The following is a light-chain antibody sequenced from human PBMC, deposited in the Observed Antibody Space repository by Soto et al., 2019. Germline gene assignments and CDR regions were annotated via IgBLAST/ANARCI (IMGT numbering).Light chain of an antibody. J-gene: IGKJ2*01. CDR2: AAS. CDR1: QSISSY. V-gene: IGKV1-39*01. CDR3: QQSYSAPHT. Sequence: DIQTTQSPRSLSASLGDRVTITCRTSQSISSYLNWYRQKPGKAPRLLIYAASNLQSGVPSRFSGSASGTDFTLTISSLQPEDSATYYCQQSYSAPHTFGQGTKLEIK.